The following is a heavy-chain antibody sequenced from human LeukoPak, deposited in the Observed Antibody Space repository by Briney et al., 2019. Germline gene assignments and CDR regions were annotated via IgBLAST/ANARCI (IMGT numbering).Heavy chain of an antibody. Sequence: GGSLRLSCAASGFIFSDYYMSWIRQAPGKGLEWVSYISCSGSTMYYTDSVKGRFTISRDNAKDSLYLQMNSLRAEDTAVYYCARDPGSGYEEHFDYWGQGTLVTVSS. CDR2: ISCSGSTM. J-gene: IGHJ4*02. CDR3: ARDPGSGYEEHFDY. V-gene: IGHV3-11*01. D-gene: IGHD5-12*01. CDR1: GFIFSDYY.